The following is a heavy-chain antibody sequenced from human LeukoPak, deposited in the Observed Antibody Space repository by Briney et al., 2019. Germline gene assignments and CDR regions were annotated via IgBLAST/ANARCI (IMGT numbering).Heavy chain of an antibody. CDR1: GYTFTSYG. CDR3: ARLSHSSSWNNWFDP. D-gene: IGHD6-13*01. V-gene: IGHV1-18*04. J-gene: IGHJ5*02. Sequence: GASVKVSCKASGYTFTSYGISWVRQAPGQGLEWMGWISAYNGNTNYAQKLQGRATMTTDTSTSTAYMELRSLRSDDTAVYYCARLSHSSSWNNWFDPWGQGTLVTVSS. CDR2: ISAYNGNT.